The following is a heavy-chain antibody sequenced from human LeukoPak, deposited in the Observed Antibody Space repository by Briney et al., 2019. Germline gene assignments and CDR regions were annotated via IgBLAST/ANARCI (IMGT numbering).Heavy chain of an antibody. Sequence: GGSLRLSCAASGFTFSNFAMSWVRQAPGKGLVWVSRINSDGSSTSYADSVKGRFTISRDNAKNTLYLQMNSLRAEDTAVYYCASLYYYDSSGYYPQLDYWGQGTLVTVSS. D-gene: IGHD3-22*01. V-gene: IGHV3-74*01. CDR1: GFTFSNFA. CDR2: INSDGSST. J-gene: IGHJ4*02. CDR3: ASLYYYDSSGYYPQLDY.